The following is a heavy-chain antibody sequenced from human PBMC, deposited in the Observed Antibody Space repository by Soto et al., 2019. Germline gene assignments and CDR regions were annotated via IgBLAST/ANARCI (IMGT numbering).Heavy chain of an antibody. CDR1: GFTFSSYW. CDR3: AKGSAARQGYYFDY. J-gene: IGHJ4*02. CDR2: INSDGSST. Sequence: PGGSLRLSCAASGFTFSSYWMHWVRQAPGKGLVWVSRINSDGSSTSYADSVKGRFTISRDNAKNTLFLQMNSLRAEDTAVYYCAKGSAARQGYYFDYWGQGTLVTVSS. D-gene: IGHD6-6*01. V-gene: IGHV3-74*01.